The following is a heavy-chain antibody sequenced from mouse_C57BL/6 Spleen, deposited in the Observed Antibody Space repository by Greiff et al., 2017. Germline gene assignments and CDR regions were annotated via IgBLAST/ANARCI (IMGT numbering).Heavy chain of an antibody. CDR2: IYPGSGNT. CDR3: ANYYGSSLYYYDMDY. D-gene: IGHD1-1*01. Sequence: QVQLKQPGAELVKPGASVKMSCKASGYTFTSYWITWVKQRPGQGLEWIGDIYPGSGNTNYNEKFKSKATLTVDTSSSTAYMQLSSLTSEDSAVYYDANYYGSSLYYYDMDYWGQGTSVTVSS. CDR1: GYTFTSYW. J-gene: IGHJ4*01. V-gene: IGHV1-55*01.